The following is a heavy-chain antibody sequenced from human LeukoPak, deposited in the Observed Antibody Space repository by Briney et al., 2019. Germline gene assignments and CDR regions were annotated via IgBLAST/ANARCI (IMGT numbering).Heavy chain of an antibody. CDR2: ISYDGRKQ. Sequence: GGSLRLSPVGSGFTSSSYWMHWVRPAPGKGLEWGAVISYDGRKQYYADSVKGRFTISTDNATNSQCLQMYTVRDEETGVYYCARGASVVAGSDDAFDIWGQGTMVTVSS. CDR1: GFTSSSYW. V-gene: IGHV3-30*03. J-gene: IGHJ3*02. D-gene: IGHD6-19*01. CDR3: ARGASVVAGSDDAFDI.